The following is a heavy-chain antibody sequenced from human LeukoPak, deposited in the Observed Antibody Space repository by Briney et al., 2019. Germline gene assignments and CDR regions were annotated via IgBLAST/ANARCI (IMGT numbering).Heavy chain of an antibody. J-gene: IGHJ5*02. CDR2: ISSNGGST. CDR3: ARAVGATTFGWFDP. CDR1: GFTFSSYA. V-gene: IGHV3-64*01. Sequence: GGSLRLSCAASGFTFSSYAMHWVRQAPGKGLEYASAISSNGGSTYYANSVKGRFTVSRDNSKNTLYLQMGSLRPEDMAVYYCARAVGATTFGWFDPWGQGTLVTVSS. D-gene: IGHD1-26*01.